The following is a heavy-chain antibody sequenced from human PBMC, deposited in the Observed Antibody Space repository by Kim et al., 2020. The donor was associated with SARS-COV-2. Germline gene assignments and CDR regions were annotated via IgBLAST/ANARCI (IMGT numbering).Heavy chain of an antibody. D-gene: IGHD2-15*01. CDR2: TT. Sequence: TTAYAATVKGRFTIARDDSKNTLYLQMNSLKTEVTAVYYCTTESGSCYFWGQGTLVTVSS. CDR3: TTESGSCYF. V-gene: IGHV3-15*01. J-gene: IGHJ4*02.